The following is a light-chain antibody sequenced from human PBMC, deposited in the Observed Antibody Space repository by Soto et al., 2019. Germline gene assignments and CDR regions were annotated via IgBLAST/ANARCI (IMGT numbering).Light chain of an antibody. V-gene: IGKV1-5*01. CDR3: QQYNYYYT. J-gene: IGKJ2*01. Sequence: DIQMTQSPSTLSASVGDRVTITCRASRSISTWLAWYQQKPGKAPKLLIYDASTLESGVPSRFSGSGSGTEFTLAISSLQPDDFATDYCQQYNYYYTFGQGTKLEIK. CDR2: DAS. CDR1: RSISTW.